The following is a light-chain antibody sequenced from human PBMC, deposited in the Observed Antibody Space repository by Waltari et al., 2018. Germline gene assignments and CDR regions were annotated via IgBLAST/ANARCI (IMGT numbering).Light chain of an antibody. CDR1: GSNIGAGYD. J-gene: IGLJ2*01. Sequence: QSVLTQPPSVSGAPGQRVTISCTGSGSNIGAGYDVHWYKQRPGEAPKLLIYGVNTRPLVVPDRFSGSQSGTSASLAIRGLQAEDEADYYCQSYDPSLSVVFGGGTKLTVV. V-gene: IGLV1-40*01. CDR3: QSYDPSLSVV. CDR2: GVN.